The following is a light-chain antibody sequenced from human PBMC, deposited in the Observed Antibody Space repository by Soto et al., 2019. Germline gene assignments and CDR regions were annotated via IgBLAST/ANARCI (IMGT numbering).Light chain of an antibody. V-gene: IGLV2-23*01. J-gene: IGLJ2*01. CDR3: SSYAGGVV. Sequence: QSALTQPASVSGSPGQSITISCTGTGSDIGSDNLVSWYQHHPGKAPKLMISEGSKRPSGISSRFSGSKSGNTATLTISGLQAEDEAYYYCSSYAGGVVFGGGTQLTVL. CDR2: EGS. CDR1: GSDIGSDNL.